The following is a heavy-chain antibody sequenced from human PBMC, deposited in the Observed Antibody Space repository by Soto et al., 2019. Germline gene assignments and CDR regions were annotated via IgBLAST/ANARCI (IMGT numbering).Heavy chain of an antibody. V-gene: IGHV3-30*19. D-gene: IGHD3-16*01. CDR2: TSYDGSNK. CDR3: ARWGTTGGLDV. CDR1: GFTFRSYV. J-gene: IGHJ1*01. Sequence: QVQLVESGGGVVQPGTSLRLPCVGSGFTFRSYVIHWVRQAPGKGLEWVALTSYDGSNKDYGDSVKGRFTISRDNSWNTVDLQMDSLRREDTALYYCARWGTTGGLDVWGQGTLVSVSS.